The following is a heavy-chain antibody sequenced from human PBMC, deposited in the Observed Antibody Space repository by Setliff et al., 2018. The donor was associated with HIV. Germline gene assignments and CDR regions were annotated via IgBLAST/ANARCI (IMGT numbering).Heavy chain of an antibody. CDR2: IYHSGTT. Sequence: SETLSLTCAVSGASINSNNWWSWVRQPPGKGLEWSGEIYHSGTTNSNPSLRSRVTISVDKSKNQLSLKLCSVTAADTAVYYCARHGYYYDNSGYFTIWGQGTLVTVSS. J-gene: IGHJ4*02. D-gene: IGHD3-22*01. V-gene: IGHV4-4*02. CDR3: ARHGYYYDNSGYFTI. CDR1: GASINSNNW.